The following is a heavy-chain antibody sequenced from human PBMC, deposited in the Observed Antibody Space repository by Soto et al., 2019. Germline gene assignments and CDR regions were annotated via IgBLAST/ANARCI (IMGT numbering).Heavy chain of an antibody. J-gene: IGHJ1*01. CDR1: GFTFRNFA. Sequence: PGGSLRLSCAASGFTFRNFAMTWVRQAPGKGLEWVSSIGSHISGGAGTTFYADSLKGRFTISRDNSKNTLYLQMNSLRAEATAVYYCANESAYYYDSSGSPGYWGQGTLVTVSS. D-gene: IGHD3-22*01. CDR3: ANESAYYYDSSGSPGY. CDR2: IGSHISGGAGTT. V-gene: IGHV3-23*01.